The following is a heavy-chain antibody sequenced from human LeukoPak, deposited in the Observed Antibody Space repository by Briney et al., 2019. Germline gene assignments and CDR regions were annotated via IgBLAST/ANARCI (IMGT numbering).Heavy chain of an antibody. CDR1: GGSISSYY. CDR3: ARDQRWGVRGSLDS. V-gene: IGHV4-59*12. Sequence: PSETLSLTCTVSGGSISSYYWSWIRRPPGKGLEWIGYIYYSGSTNYNPSLKSRVTISVDTSKNQFSLKLSSVTAADTAVYYCARDQRWGVRGSLDSWGQGTLVTVSS. J-gene: IGHJ4*02. D-gene: IGHD1-26*01. CDR2: IYYSGST.